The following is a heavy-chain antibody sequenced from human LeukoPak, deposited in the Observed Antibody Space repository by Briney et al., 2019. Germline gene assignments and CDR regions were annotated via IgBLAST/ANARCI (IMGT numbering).Heavy chain of an antibody. CDR3: ARHYDILTGYYSVDY. V-gene: IGHV4-30-4*01. Sequence: SETLSLTCTVSGGSISSGDYYWSWIRQPPGKGLEWIGYIYYSGSTYYNPSLKSRVTISVDTSKNQFSLKLSSVTAADTAVYYCARHYDILTGYYSVDYWGQGTLVTVSS. D-gene: IGHD3-9*01. J-gene: IGHJ4*02. CDR1: GGSISSGDYY. CDR2: IYYSGST.